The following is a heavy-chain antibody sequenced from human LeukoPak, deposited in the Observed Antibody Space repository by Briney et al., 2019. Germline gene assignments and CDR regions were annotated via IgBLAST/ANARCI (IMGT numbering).Heavy chain of an antibody. Sequence: GGSLRLSCAASGFTFSSYAMSWVRQAPGKGLEWVSAISGSGGSTYYADSVKGRFTISRDNSKNTLYLQMNSLRAEDTAVYYCAKRYSSSSLGYSYHMDVWGKGTTVTVSS. V-gene: IGHV3-23*01. CDR3: AKRYSSSSLGYSYHMDV. J-gene: IGHJ6*03. D-gene: IGHD6-13*01. CDR1: GFTFSSYA. CDR2: ISGSGGST.